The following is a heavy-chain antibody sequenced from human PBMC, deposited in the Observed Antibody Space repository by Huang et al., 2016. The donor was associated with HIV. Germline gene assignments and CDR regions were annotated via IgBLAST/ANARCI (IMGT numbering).Heavy chain of an antibody. CDR3: ALKGDSSGWEYFRH. CDR1: GFIFSNYG. Sequence: QVQLVESGGGVVQPGRSLRLSCAASGFIFSNYGMNWGRQAPGKGMWVFALISDDGSNKYYTDYVKGRFSCSRDNSKNTLYLQMNSLRAEDTAVYYCALKGDSSGWEYFRHWGQGTLVTVST. V-gene: IGHV3-30*03. J-gene: IGHJ1*01. CDR2: ISDDGSNK. D-gene: IGHD6-19*01.